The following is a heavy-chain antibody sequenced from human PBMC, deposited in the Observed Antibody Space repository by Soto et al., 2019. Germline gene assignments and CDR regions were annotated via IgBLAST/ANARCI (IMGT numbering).Heavy chain of an antibody. V-gene: IGHV4-30-4*01. CDR2: IYYSGST. Sequence: QVQLQESGPGLVKPSQTLSLTCTVSGGSISSGDYYWSWIRQPPGKGLEWIGYIYYSGSTYYNPSLKSRVTISVDTSKNQFSLKLSSVTAADTAVYYCARDFRVWLPKIPLYGMDVWGQGTTVTVSS. J-gene: IGHJ6*02. CDR3: ARDFRVWLPKIPLYGMDV. D-gene: IGHD3-22*01. CDR1: GGSISSGDYY.